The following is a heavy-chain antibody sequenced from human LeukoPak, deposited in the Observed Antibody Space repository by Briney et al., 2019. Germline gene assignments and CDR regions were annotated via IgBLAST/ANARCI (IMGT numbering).Heavy chain of an antibody. CDR2: IYSGGST. J-gene: IGHJ4*02. CDR3: AAGPDQYYFDY. V-gene: IGHV3-53*01. Sequence: GGSLRLSCAVSGFTVSSNYMSWVRQAPGKGLEWVSVIYSGGSTYYADSVKGRFTISRGNSKNTLYLQMNSLRAEDTAVYYCAAGPDQYYFDYWGQGTLVTVSS. CDR1: GFTVSSNY.